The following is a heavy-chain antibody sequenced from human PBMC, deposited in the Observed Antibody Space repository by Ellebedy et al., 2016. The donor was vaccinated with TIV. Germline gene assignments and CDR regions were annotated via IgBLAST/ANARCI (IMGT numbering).Heavy chain of an antibody. J-gene: IGHJ4*02. D-gene: IGHD3-16*01. CDR1: GGSISSSSYY. CDR2: IYYSGST. CDR3: AAIQGGADY. V-gene: IGHV4-39*01. Sequence: SETLSLTXTVSGGSISSSSYYWGWIRQPPGKGLEWIGIIYYSGSTYYNPSLKSRVTISVDTSKNQFSLKLSSVNAADTAVYYCAAIQGGADYWGQGTLVTVSS.